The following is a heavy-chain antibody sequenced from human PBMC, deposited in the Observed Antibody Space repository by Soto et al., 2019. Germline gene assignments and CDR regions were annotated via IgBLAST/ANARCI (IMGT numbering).Heavy chain of an antibody. CDR3: ARRAISSPIVGALYCYYGMDV. D-gene: IGHD1-26*01. J-gene: IGHJ6*02. CDR2: INHSGST. CDR1: GGSFSGYY. V-gene: IGHV4-34*01. Sequence: PSETLSLTCAVYGGSFSGYYWSWIRQPPGKGLEWIGEINHSGSTNYNPSLKSRVTISVDTSKNQFSLKLSSVTASDTAMYYCARRAISSPIVGALYCYYGMDVWGQGTTVTVSS.